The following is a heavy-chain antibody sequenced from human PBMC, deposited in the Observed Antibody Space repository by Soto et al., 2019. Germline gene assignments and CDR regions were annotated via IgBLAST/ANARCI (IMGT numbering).Heavy chain of an antibody. CDR3: ARVVASSSSWRIPRNYYFDY. CDR1: GGSISSGGYY. CDR2: IYYSGST. Sequence: SETLSLTCTVSGGSISSGGYYWSWIRQHPGKGLEWIGYIYYSGSTYYNPSLKSRVTISVDTSKNQFSLKLSSVTAADTAVYYCARVVASSSSWRIPRNYYFDYWGQGTLVTVSS. J-gene: IGHJ4*02. D-gene: IGHD6-6*01. V-gene: IGHV4-31*03.